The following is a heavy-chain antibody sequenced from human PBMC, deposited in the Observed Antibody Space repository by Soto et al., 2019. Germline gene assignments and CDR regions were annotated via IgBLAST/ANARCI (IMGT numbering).Heavy chain of an antibody. CDR3: ARIAMPARPRWYNWFDP. D-gene: IGHD2-2*01. Sequence: QEQLVQSAAEVKKPGALVKVSCMTSGYTFNNYEINWVRQAPGQGLGWIGWMNPNSGETGYAQRFQGRVTMTTSTSLSTAYLELSSLTSDDTAVYYCARIAMPARPRWYNWFDPWGQGTLVTVSS. J-gene: IGHJ5*02. CDR1: GYTFNNYE. CDR2: MNPNSGET. V-gene: IGHV1-8*02.